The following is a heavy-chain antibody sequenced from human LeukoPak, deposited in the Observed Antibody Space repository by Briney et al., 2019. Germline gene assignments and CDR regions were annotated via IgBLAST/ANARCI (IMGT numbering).Heavy chain of an antibody. J-gene: IGHJ5*02. CDR2: IYYSGST. CDR1: GGSISSYY. Sequence: SETLSLTCTVSGGSISSYYWSWIRQPPGKGLEWIGYIYYSGSTNYNPSLKSRVTISVDTSKNQFSLKLSSVTAADTAVYYCARAPSGKQLGRGNNWFDPWGEGTLVTASS. V-gene: IGHV4-59*01. CDR3: ARAPSGKQLGRGNNWFDP. D-gene: IGHD6-6*01.